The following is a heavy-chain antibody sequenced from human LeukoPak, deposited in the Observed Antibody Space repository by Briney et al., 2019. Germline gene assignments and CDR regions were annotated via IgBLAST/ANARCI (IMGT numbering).Heavy chain of an antibody. V-gene: IGHV4-39*01. CDR2: IHYSGST. CDR3: TRHFGSGRDDY. Sequence: SETLSLTCAVYGGSFSSSNYYWGWIRQPPGKGLEWIGSIHYSGSTYYNPSLKSRVTVSVDTSKNQFTVNLSSVTAADTAVYYCTRHFGSGRDDYWGQGTLVTVSS. J-gene: IGHJ4*02. D-gene: IGHD3-10*01. CDR1: GGSFSSSNYY.